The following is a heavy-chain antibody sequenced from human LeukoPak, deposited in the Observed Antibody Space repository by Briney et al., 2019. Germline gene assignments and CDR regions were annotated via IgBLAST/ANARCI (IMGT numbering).Heavy chain of an antibody. D-gene: IGHD6-13*01. CDR1: GYTFTSYG. J-gene: IGHJ4*02. V-gene: IGHV1-18*01. CDR3: ARDHSSSGQLFDY. Sequence: ASVKVSCKASGYTFTSYGISWVRQAPGQGLEWMGWISAYNGNTNYAQKFQGRVTITADESTSTAYMELRSLRSDDTAVYYCARDHSSSGQLFDYWGQGTPVTVSS. CDR2: ISAYNGNT.